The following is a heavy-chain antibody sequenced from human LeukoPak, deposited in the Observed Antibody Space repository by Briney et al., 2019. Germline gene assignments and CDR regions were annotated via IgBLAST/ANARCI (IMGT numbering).Heavy chain of an antibody. Sequence: SETLSLTCTVSGGSISSYYWSWIRQPPGKGLEWIGYIYYSGSTNYNPSLKSRVTISVDTSKNQFSLKLSSVTAADTAVYYCASSLFSSWHPAFDIWGQGTMVTVSS. CDR2: IYYSGST. CDR3: ASSLFSSWHPAFDI. V-gene: IGHV4-59*01. CDR1: GGSISSYY. J-gene: IGHJ3*02. D-gene: IGHD6-13*01.